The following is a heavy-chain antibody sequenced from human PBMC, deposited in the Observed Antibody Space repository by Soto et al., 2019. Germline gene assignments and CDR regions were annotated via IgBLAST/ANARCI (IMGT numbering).Heavy chain of an antibody. CDR1: GFTFSSYG. V-gene: IGHV3-30*18. Sequence: LRLSCAASGFTFSSYGMHWVRQAPGKGLEWVAVISYDGSNKYYADSVRGRFTISRDNSKNTLYLQMNSLRAEDTAVYYCAKDWTGTTSADWFDPWGQGTLVTVSS. CDR2: ISYDGSNK. D-gene: IGHD1-7*01. CDR3: AKDWTGTTSADWFDP. J-gene: IGHJ5*02.